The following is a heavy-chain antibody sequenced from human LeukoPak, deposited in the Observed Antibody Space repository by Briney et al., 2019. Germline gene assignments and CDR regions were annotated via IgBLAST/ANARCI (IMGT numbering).Heavy chain of an antibody. V-gene: IGHV4-59*01. D-gene: IGHD4-11*01. Sequence: SETLSLTCTVSGGSISNYYWSWIRQPPGKGLEWIGYIYYSGSTNYNPSLKSRVTISVHTSKNQFSLKLSSVTAADTAVYYCARNNDYTDGDDAFDIWGQGTMVTVSS. CDR3: ARNNDYTDGDDAFDI. CDR1: GGSISNYY. CDR2: IYYSGST. J-gene: IGHJ3*02.